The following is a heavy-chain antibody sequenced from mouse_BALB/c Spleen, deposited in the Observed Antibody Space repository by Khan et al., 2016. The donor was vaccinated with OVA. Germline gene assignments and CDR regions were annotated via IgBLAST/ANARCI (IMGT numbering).Heavy chain of an antibody. V-gene: IGHV1-18*01. CDR2: ITPNNGGT. D-gene: IGHD1-1*01. Sequence: VQLQQSGPELVKPGASVKIPCKASGYTFTDYNLDWVKQSPGKSLEWIGDITPNNGGTTYNQKFRGKATLNLDKSARTAYMELSSLKYEDTAVYYCARGGLGSPFAYWGQGTLVTVSA. CDR1: GYTFTDYN. CDR3: ARGGLGSPFAY. J-gene: IGHJ3*01.